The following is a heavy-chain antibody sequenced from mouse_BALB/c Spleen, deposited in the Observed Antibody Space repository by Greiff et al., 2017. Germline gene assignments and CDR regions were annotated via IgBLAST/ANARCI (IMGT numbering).Heavy chain of an antibody. J-gene: IGHJ2*01. Sequence: EVKLVESGAELVKPGASVKLSCTASGFNIKDTYMHWVKQRPEQGLEWIGRIDPANGNTKYDPKFQGKATITADTSSNTAYLQLSSLTSEDTAVYYCARSGYGSPYYFDYWGQGTTLTVSS. CDR2: IDPANGNT. V-gene: IGHV14-3*02. D-gene: IGHD1-1*01. CDR1: GFNIKDTY. CDR3: ARSGYGSPYYFDY.